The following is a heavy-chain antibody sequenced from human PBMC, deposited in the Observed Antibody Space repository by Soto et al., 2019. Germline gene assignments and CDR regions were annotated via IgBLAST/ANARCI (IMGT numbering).Heavy chain of an antibody. Sequence: GSLRLSCAASGFTVSSNYMSWVRQAPGKGLEWVSVIYSGGSTYYADSVKGRFTISRDNSKNTLYLQMNSLRAEDTAVYYCASHSSSWYGDYYYYGMDVWGQGTTVTVSS. J-gene: IGHJ6*02. CDR2: IYSGGST. CDR3: ASHSSSWYGDYYYYGMDV. D-gene: IGHD6-13*01. CDR1: GFTVSSNY. V-gene: IGHV3-53*01.